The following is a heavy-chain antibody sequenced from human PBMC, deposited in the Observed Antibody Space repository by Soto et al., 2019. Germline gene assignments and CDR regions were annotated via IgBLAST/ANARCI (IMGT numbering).Heavy chain of an antibody. D-gene: IGHD6-13*01. CDR2: IVPVFPSV. J-gene: IGHJ6*02. CDR1: GGAFNNYA. Sequence: SVKVSCKASGGAFNNYAIYWVRQAPGQGLEWLGTIVPVFPSVYYAPRFQGRLTITADGSTDTVYMMLTSLKSEDTAVYYYAGEMPSTAAAYFYYGLNVWGQGTSVTVSS. CDR3: AGEMPSTAAAYFYYGLNV. V-gene: IGHV1-69*13.